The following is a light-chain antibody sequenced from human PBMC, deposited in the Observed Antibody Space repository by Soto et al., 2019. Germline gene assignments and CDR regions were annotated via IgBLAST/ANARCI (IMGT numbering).Light chain of an antibody. Sequence: EIVFNQSPCTLSLSPGERATLSCSASQSVSSNYLAWFQQKPGQAPRLLIYGASSRATGVPARFSGTGSETDFTLTISGLQSDDSAVYFCQQYNNWPFSFGQGTRLEIK. V-gene: IGKV3-15*01. CDR3: QQYNNWPFS. J-gene: IGKJ5*01. CDR1: QSVSSN. CDR2: GAS.